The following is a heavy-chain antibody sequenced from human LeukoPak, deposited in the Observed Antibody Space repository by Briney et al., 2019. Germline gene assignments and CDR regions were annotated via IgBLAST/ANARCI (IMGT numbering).Heavy chain of an antibody. V-gene: IGHV4-4*07. Sequence: SETLSLTCTVSGGSISSYYWSWIRQPAGKGLEWIGRIYTSGSTNYNPSLKNRVTMSVDTSKNQFSLKLSSVTAADTAVYYCARERYYYDSSGYTYWYFDLWGRGTLVTVSS. J-gene: IGHJ2*01. CDR1: GGSISSYY. CDR2: IYTSGST. CDR3: ARERYYYDSSGYTYWYFDL. D-gene: IGHD3-22*01.